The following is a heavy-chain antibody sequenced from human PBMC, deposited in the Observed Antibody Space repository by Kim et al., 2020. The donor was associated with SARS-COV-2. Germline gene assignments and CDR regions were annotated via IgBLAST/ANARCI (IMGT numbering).Heavy chain of an antibody. D-gene: IGHD3-3*01. J-gene: IGHJ3*02. CDR1: GGSISSSNW. CDR3: SKSVVIMATIEVII. Sequence: SETLSLTCVVSGGSISSSNWWSCVRHPPGKGLECIGEIYHSASTNYNPSLNRPVTLSVDKSKNQLSLKRSSVTAAVMALAYCSKSVVIMATIEVIIW. CDR2: IYHSAST. V-gene: IGHV4-4*02.